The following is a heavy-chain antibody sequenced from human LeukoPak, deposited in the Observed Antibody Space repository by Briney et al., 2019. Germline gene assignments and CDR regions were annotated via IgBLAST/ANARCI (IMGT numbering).Heavy chain of an antibody. D-gene: IGHD3-10*01. CDR2: ISSSSSTI. Sequence: GGSLRLSCAASGFTFSSYSMNWVRQAPGKGLEWVSYISSSSSTIYYADSVKGRFTISRDNAKNSLYLQMNSLRAEDTAVYYCAKDSGQVRGVPTHFDYWGQGTLVTVSS. CDR1: GFTFSSYS. J-gene: IGHJ4*02. CDR3: AKDSGQVRGVPTHFDY. V-gene: IGHV3-48*01.